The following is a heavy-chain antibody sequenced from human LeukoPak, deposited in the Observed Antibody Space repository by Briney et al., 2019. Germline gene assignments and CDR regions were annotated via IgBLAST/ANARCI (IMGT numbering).Heavy chain of an antibody. CDR1: GFTFSSYE. CDR2: ISSSGSTI. CDR3: ARQEVDNGAPAGFHN. J-gene: IGHJ4*02. Sequence: GGSLRLSCAASGFTFSSYEMNWVRQAPGKGLEWVSYISSSGSTIYYADSVKGRFTISRDNAKNSLYLQMNSLRAEDTAVYYCARQEVDNGAPAGFHNWGQGTLVTVSS. D-gene: IGHD4-17*01. V-gene: IGHV3-48*03.